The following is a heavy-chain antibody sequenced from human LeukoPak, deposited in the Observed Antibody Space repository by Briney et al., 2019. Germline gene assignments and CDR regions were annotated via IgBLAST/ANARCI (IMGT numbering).Heavy chain of an antibody. CDR3: ARGRDIVVVPASFDY. J-gene: IGHJ4*02. CDR1: GYTFTSYY. V-gene: IGHV1-46*01. D-gene: IGHD2-2*01. CDR2: INPSGGST. Sequence: DSVKVSCKASGYTFTSYYMHWVRQAPGQGLELMGIINPSGGSTSYAQKFQGRVTMTRDTSTSTVYMELSSLRSEDTAVYYCARGRDIVVVPASFDYWGQGTLVTVSS.